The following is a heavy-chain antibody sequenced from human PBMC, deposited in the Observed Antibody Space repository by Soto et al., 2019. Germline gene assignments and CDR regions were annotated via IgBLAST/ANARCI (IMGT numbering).Heavy chain of an antibody. CDR2: LNPSGGST. V-gene: IGHV1-46*03. J-gene: IGHJ3*02. D-gene: IGHD6-25*01. CDR3: ARARHVAARPSGPSDAFDI. Sequence: ASVQVSCKASGYTFTSYFMHWLRQAAGQGRDRMRRLNPSGGSTSYAQKFQGSVTMTRDTSTSTVYMELSSLRSEDTAVYYCARARHVAARPSGPSDAFDIWGQGTMVTVSS. CDR1: GYTFTSYF.